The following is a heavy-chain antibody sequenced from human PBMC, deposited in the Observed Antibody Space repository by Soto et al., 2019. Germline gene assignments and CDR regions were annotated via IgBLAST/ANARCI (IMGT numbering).Heavy chain of an antibody. CDR1: GGSFSGYY. CDR3: ARTYRAVSYSYVES. D-gene: IGHD4-4*01. Sequence: SETLSLTCAVYGGSFSGYYWSWRRQPPGKGLEWIGEIIHSGGTNYNTSLKSRVTISVDTAKNQFSLKLSSVTAEDTAVYDFARTYRAVSYSYVESCGQGSLVTVSS. CDR2: IIHSGGT. V-gene: IGHV4-34*12. J-gene: IGHJ4*02.